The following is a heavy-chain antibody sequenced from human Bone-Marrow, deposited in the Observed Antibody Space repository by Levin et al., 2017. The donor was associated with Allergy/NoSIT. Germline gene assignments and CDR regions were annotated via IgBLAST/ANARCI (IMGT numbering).Heavy chain of an antibody. D-gene: IGHD1-14*01. V-gene: IGHV3-48*01. J-gene: IGHJ3*01. Sequence: GGSLRLSCEASGFTFSSYYMNWVRQAPGKGLEWVASISSTSVTIRDADSVKGRFTISRDNVKNSLYLQMNSLRVEDTAVYFCAREEPSCFHAFDLWGQGTMVAVSS. CDR3: AREEPSCFHAFDL. CDR1: GFTFSSYY. CDR2: ISSTSVTI.